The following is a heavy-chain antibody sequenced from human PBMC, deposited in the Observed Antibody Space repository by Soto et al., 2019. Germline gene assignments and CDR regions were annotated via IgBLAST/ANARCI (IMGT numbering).Heavy chain of an antibody. CDR3: ARHVFISVVRGTTVTFEYYTGMDV. CDR1: GGSISSHNYN. V-gene: IGHV4-39*01. J-gene: IGHJ6*02. D-gene: IGHD3-10*01. CDR2: IYYGGST. Sequence: SETLSLTCTVSGGSISSHNYNWGWIRQPPGEGLEWIGSIYYGGSTYYSPSLKSRVTISEDTSKSQFSLKLTSVTAADTAVYFCARHVFISVVRGTTVTFEYYTGMDVWGPGTTVTSP.